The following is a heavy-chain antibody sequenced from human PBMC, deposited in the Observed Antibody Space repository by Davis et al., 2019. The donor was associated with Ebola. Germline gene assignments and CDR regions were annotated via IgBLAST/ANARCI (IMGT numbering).Heavy chain of an antibody. CDR3: ARGGGIVLMVYAPAYYYGMDV. J-gene: IGHJ6*04. CDR2: ISAYNGNT. Sequence: AASVKVSCKASGYTFTSYGISWVRQAPGQGLEWMGWISAYNGNTNYAQKFQGRVTITADESTSTAYMELSSLRSEDTAVYYCARGGGIVLMVYAPAYYYGMDVWGKGTTVTVSS. V-gene: IGHV1-18*01. D-gene: IGHD2-8*01. CDR1: GYTFTSYG.